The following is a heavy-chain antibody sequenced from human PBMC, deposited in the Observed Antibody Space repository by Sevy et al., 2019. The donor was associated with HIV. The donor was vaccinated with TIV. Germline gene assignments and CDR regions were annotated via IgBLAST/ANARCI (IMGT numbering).Heavy chain of an antibody. CDR2: IYPDDSDT. CDR1: GYSFATYW. V-gene: IGHV5-51*01. CDR3: ARGARGTLPSFYYYTLNV. J-gene: IGHJ6*02. D-gene: IGHD1-1*01. Sequence: GESLKISCKGSGYSFATYWIAWVRQMPGKGLEWMGIIYPDDSDTRYSPSFQGQVTISADKSISTAYLQWSTLKAYDTAKLYCARGARGTLPSFYYYTLNVWGQGTTVTVSS.